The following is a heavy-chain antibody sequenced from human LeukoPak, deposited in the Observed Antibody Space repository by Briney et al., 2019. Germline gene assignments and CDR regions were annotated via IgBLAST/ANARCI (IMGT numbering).Heavy chain of an antibody. V-gene: IGHV3-7*01. CDR2: IKQDGSEK. J-gene: IGHJ4*02. CDR1: GFSFSSYW. CDR3: ARYCSGGSCWDY. D-gene: IGHD2-15*01. Sequence: GGSLRLSCVASGFSFSSYWMSWVRQAPGKGLEWVANIKQDGSEKYYVDSVKGRFTISRDNAKNSLYLQINSLRAEDTAVYCCARYCSGGSCWDYWGQGTLVTVSS.